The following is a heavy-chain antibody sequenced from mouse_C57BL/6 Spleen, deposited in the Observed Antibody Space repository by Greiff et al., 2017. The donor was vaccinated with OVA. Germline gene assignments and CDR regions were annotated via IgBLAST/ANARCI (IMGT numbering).Heavy chain of an antibody. D-gene: IGHD4-1*02. J-gene: IGHJ2*01. CDR1: GFSFNTYA. V-gene: IGHV10-1*01. CDR3: VRSTGPYFDY. CDR2: IRSKSNNYAT. Sequence: EVKLEESGGGLVQPKGSLKLSCAASGFSFNTYAMNWVRQAPGKGLEWVARIRSKSNNYATYYADSVKDRFTISRDDSESMLYLQMNNLKTEDTAMYYCVRSTGPYFDYWGQGTTLTVSS.